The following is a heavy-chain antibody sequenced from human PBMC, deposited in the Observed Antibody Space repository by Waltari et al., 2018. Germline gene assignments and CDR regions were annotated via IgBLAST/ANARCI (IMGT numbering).Heavy chain of an antibody. Sequence: EVQLVESGGGLVQPGGSLRLSCAASGFTFSSYWMHWVRQAPGRGLVWGSRINTDGSSTSYADSVKCRFTISRDNAKNTLYLQMNSLRAEDTAVYYCARGGMVRGSYYYYYMDVWGKGTTVTVSS. J-gene: IGHJ6*03. CDR2: INTDGSST. CDR1: GFTFSSYW. CDR3: ARGGMVRGSYYYYYMDV. D-gene: IGHD3-10*01. V-gene: IGHV3-74*01.